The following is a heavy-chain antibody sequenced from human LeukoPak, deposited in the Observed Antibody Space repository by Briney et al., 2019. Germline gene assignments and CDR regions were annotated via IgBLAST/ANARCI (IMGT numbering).Heavy chain of an antibody. D-gene: IGHD2-21*01. V-gene: IGHV3-23*01. CDR3: ARDYSLTLYYFDY. Sequence: GGSLRLSCAASGFTFSNYAMSWVRQAPGKGLEWVSTISGSGGRIYYADSVKGRFTISRDNSKNTLYLQMNSLRAEDTAVYYCARDYSLTLYYFDYWGQGTLVTVSS. CDR1: GFTFSNYA. J-gene: IGHJ4*02. CDR2: ISGSGGRI.